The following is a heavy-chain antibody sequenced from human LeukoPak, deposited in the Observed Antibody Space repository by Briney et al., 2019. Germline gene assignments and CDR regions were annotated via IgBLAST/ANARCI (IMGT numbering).Heavy chain of an antibody. Sequence: PSETLSLTCAVSGGSISSSNWWSWVRQPPGKGLEWIGEIYHSGSTNYNPSLKSRVTIPVDKSKNQFSLKLSSVTAADTAVYYCARVINYYGSGSYYNEGDWFDPWGQGTLVTVSS. J-gene: IGHJ5*02. CDR3: ARVINYYGSGSYYNEGDWFDP. V-gene: IGHV4-4*02. D-gene: IGHD3-10*01. CDR1: GGSISSSNW. CDR2: IYHSGST.